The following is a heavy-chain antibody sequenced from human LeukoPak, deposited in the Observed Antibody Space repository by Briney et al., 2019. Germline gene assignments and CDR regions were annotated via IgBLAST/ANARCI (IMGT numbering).Heavy chain of an antibody. CDR3: AKDKWELPLLHYFDY. D-gene: IGHD1-26*01. Sequence: GGSLRLSCAVSGITLSSYAMSWVRQAPGKGLEWVSAISGSGGSTYYADSVKGRFTISRDNSKNTLYLQMNSLRAEDTAVYYCAKDKWELPLLHYFDYWGQGTLVTVSS. J-gene: IGHJ4*02. CDR2: ISGSGGST. CDR1: GITLSSYA. V-gene: IGHV3-23*01.